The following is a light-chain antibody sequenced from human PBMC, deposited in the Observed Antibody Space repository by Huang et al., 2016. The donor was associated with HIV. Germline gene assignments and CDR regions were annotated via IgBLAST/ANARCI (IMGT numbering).Light chain of an antibody. CDR3: QHYDSSPWT. CDR2: GAS. V-gene: IGKV3-20*01. CDR1: QSVSGSY. J-gene: IGKJ1*01. Sequence: EIVLTQSPGTLYLSPGERATLSCRASQSVSGSYLAWYQQKPGQSPRLLIYGASSRATGIPDRFSGSGSGTDFTLTISRLEPEDFAVYYCQHYDSSPWTFGQGTKVGIK.